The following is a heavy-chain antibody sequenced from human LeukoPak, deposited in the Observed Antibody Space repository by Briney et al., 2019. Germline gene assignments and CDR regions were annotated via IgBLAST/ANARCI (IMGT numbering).Heavy chain of an antibody. CDR1: GGSISSYY. J-gene: IGHJ4*02. CDR3: ARDSHYSSGWFVPDY. Sequence: PSETLSLTCTVSGGSISSYYWSWIRQPPGKGLEWIGYIYYSGSTNYNPSLKSRVTISVDTSKNQFSLKLSSVTAADTAVYYCARDSHYSSGWFVPDYWGQGTLVTVSS. D-gene: IGHD6-19*01. CDR2: IYYSGST. V-gene: IGHV4-59*01.